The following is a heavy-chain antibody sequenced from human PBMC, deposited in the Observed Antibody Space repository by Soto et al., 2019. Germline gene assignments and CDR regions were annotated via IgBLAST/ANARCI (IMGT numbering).Heavy chain of an antibody. J-gene: IGHJ4*02. CDR2: IRSKGNSYAT. D-gene: IGHD2-15*01. CDR1: GFTFSGSA. CDR3: TRRYCSGGTCYFDY. Sequence: GGSLRLSCAASGFTFSGSAMHWVRQASGKGLEWVGRIRSKGNSYATAYAASLKGRFTISRHDSKNTAYLQMNSLKTEDTAVYYCTRRYCSGGTCYFDYWGQGTLVTVSS. V-gene: IGHV3-73*01.